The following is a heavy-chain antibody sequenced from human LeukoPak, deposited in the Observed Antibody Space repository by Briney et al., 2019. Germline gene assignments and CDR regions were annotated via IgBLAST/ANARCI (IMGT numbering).Heavy chain of an antibody. CDR1: GFTFSSYW. J-gene: IGHJ4*02. V-gene: IGHV3-7*04. CDR3: TRGSTGY. CDR2: IKHDGSEK. D-gene: IGHD1-1*01. Sequence: GGSLRLSCEASGFTFSSYWMSWVRQTPGKGLEWVANIKHDGSEKYYVDSVKGRFTVSRDNAENSLYLQMNSLRVEDTAVYFCTRGSTGYWGQGTLVTVSS.